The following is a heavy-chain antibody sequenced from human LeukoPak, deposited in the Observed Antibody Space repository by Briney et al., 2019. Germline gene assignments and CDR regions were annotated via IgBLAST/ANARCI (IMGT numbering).Heavy chain of an antibody. D-gene: IGHD6-13*01. CDR3: ARSAGSSSWYGWFDP. Sequence: SETLSLTCTVSGGSISSSSYYWGWLRQPPGKGLEWIGSIYYSGSTYYNPSLKSRVTISVDTSKNQFSLKLSSVTAADTAVYYCARSAGSSSWYGWFDPWGQGTLVTVSS. CDR2: IYYSGST. CDR1: GGSISSSSYY. V-gene: IGHV4-39*07. J-gene: IGHJ5*02.